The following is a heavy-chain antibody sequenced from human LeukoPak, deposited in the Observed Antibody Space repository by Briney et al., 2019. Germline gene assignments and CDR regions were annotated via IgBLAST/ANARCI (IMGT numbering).Heavy chain of an antibody. CDR1: GYTFTSYY. CDR2: ISAYNGNT. V-gene: IGHV1-18*04. CDR3: ARNYGSGSSSYFDY. J-gene: IGHJ4*02. D-gene: IGHD3-10*01. Sequence: ASVKVSCKASGYTFTSYYMHWVRQAPGQGLEWMGWISAYNGNTNYAQKLQGRVTMTTDTSTSTAYMELRSLRSDDTAVYYCARNYGSGSSSYFDYWGQGTLVTVSS.